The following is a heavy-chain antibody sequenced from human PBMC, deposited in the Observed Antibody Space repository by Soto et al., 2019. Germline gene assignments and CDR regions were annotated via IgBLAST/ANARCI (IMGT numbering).Heavy chain of an antibody. CDR2: IVVGSGNT. CDR3: AAESGYYYVSQPINFDY. J-gene: IGHJ4*02. D-gene: IGHD3-22*01. V-gene: IGHV1-58*01. CDR1: GFTFTSSA. Sequence: SVKVSCKASGFTFTSSAVQWVRQARGQRLEWIGWIVVGSGNTNYAQKFQERVTITRDMSTSTAYMELSSLRSEDTAVYYCAAESGYYYVSQPINFDYWGQGTLVTVSS.